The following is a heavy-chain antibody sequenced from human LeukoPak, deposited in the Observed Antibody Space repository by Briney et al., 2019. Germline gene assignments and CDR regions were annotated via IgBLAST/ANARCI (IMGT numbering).Heavy chain of an antibody. CDR2: IYSGGST. V-gene: IGHV3-53*01. Sequence: PGGSLRLSCAASGFIVSPNYMSWVRQAPGKGLEWVSVIYSGGSTYYADSVKGRFTISRDNSKNTLYLQMNSLRAEDTAVYYCARGAFTVTPFDYWGQGTLVTVSS. D-gene: IGHD4-11*01. CDR1: GFIVSPNY. CDR3: ARGAFTVTPFDY. J-gene: IGHJ4*02.